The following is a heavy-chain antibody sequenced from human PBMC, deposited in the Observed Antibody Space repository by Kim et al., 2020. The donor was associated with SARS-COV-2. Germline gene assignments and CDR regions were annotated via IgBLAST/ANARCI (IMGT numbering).Heavy chain of an antibody. V-gene: IGHV3-53*01. CDR3: TTWRSKFGPWDY. J-gene: IGHJ4*02. Sequence: GGSLRLSCAASGFTVSANYMSWVRQAPGKGPEWVSVIYTTGTTHYADSVKGRFTISRDNSNNIVYLQMNDLRAEDTAIYYCTTWRSKFGPWDYWGQGTLVTGSS. CDR2: IYTTGTT. CDR1: GFTVSANY. D-gene: IGHD3-16*01.